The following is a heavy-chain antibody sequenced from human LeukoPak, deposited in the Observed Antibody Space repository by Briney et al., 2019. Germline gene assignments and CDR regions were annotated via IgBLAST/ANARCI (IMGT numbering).Heavy chain of an antibody. Sequence: GASVKVSCKASGYTFTSYGISWVRQAPGQGLEWMGWISAYNGNTNYVQKLQGRVTMTIDTSTSTAYMELRSLRSDDTAVYYCARSTRIQLWLQENIDYWGQGTLVTVSS. J-gene: IGHJ4*02. V-gene: IGHV1-18*01. CDR3: ARSTRIQLWLQENIDY. CDR2: ISAYNGNT. D-gene: IGHD5-18*01. CDR1: GYTFTSYG.